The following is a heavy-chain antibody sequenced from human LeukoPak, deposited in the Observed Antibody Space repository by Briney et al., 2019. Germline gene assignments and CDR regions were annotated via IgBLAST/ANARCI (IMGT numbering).Heavy chain of an antibody. J-gene: IGHJ5*02. Sequence: SQTLSLTCTVSGGSISSGGYYWSWIRQHPGKGLEWIGYIYYSGSTYYNPSLKSRVTISVDTSKNQFSLNLSSVTAADTAVYYCARTVVIAATYWFDPWGQGSLVTVSS. CDR1: GGSISSGGYY. CDR2: IYYSGST. D-gene: IGHD2-15*01. CDR3: ARTVVIAATYWFDP. V-gene: IGHV4-31*03.